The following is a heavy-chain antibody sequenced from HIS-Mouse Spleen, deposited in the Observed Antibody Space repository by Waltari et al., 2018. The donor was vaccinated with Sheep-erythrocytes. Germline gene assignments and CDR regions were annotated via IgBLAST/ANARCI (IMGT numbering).Heavy chain of an antibody. CDR1: GYTFTSYD. J-gene: IGHJ6*02. V-gene: IGHV1-8*01. Sequence: QVQLVQSGAEVKKPGASVTVSCKASGYTFTSYDINWVRQATGQGLEWMGWMNPNRGNTGYAQKFQGRVTMTRNTSISTAYMELSSLRSEDTAVYYCARSGYSSSWYDRYYYYYGMDVWGQGTTVTVSS. CDR2: MNPNRGNT. D-gene: IGHD6-13*01. CDR3: ARSGYSSSWYDRYYYYYGMDV.